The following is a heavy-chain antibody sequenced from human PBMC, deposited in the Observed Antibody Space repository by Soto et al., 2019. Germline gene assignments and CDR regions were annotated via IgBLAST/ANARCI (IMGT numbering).Heavy chain of an antibody. Sequence: EVQLVESGGGLIQPGGSLRLSCAVSGFSFSSFEMNWVRQAPGKGLEWLSYINSDGITIYYTDSVKGRFTVSRDNAENSLFLQMSSLRAEDTAVYYCARVKRAPVTTQPFLDYWGQGTLVTVSS. CDR3: ARVKRAPVTTQPFLDY. J-gene: IGHJ4*02. V-gene: IGHV3-48*03. CDR2: INSDGITI. D-gene: IGHD4-17*01. CDR1: GFSFSSFE.